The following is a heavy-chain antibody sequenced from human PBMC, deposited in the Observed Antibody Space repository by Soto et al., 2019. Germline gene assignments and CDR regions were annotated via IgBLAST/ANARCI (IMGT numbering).Heavy chain of an antibody. Sequence: LRLSCTASGFTFGDYAMSWFRQAPGKGLEWVGFIRSKAYGGTTEYAASVKGRFTISRDDSKSIAYLQMNSLKTEDTAVYYCTRNYLWFQRLNAFDIWGQGTMVTVSS. V-gene: IGHV3-49*03. D-gene: IGHD1-7*01. CDR2: IRSKAYGGTT. CDR1: GFTFGDYA. J-gene: IGHJ3*02. CDR3: TRNYLWFQRLNAFDI.